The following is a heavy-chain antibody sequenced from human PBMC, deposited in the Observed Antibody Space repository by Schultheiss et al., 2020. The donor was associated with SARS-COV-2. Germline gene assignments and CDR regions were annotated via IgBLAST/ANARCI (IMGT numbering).Heavy chain of an antibody. CDR1: GGSISSYY. CDR3: ARGYYYDSSGYYPVYFQH. D-gene: IGHD3-22*01. V-gene: IGHV4-59*01. J-gene: IGHJ1*01. CDR2: IYYSGST. Sequence: SETLSLTCTVSGGSISSYYWSWIRQPPGKGLEWIGYIYYSGSTNYNPSLKSRVTISVDTSKNQFSLKLSSVTAADTAVYYCARGYYYDSSGYYPVYFQHWGQGTLVTVSS.